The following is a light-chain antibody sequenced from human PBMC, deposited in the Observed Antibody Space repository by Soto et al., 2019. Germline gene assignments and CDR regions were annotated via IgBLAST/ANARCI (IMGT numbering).Light chain of an antibody. Sequence: QSALTQPASVSGSPGQSITISCTGTSSDVGGNKYVSWYQHHPGKAPKRMIYDVSSRPSGVSNRFSGSKSDNTASLTISGLPAEDEADYYCGSYTGSSTSWVFGGGTKLTVL. CDR1: SSDVGGNKY. J-gene: IGLJ3*02. V-gene: IGLV2-14*03. CDR3: GSYTGSSTSWV. CDR2: DVS.